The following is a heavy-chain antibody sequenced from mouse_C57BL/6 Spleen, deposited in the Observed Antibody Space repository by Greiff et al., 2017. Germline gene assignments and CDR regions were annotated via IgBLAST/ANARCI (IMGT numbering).Heavy chain of an antibody. V-gene: IGHV14-2*01. Sequence: EVKLMESGAELVKPGASVKLSCTASGFNIKDYYMHWVKQRTEQGLEWIGRIDPEDGETKYAPKFQGKATITADTSSNTAYLQLSSLTSEDTAVYYCAILIYYDYDEGIYYFDYWGQGTTLTVSS. CDR3: AILIYYDYDEGIYYFDY. CDR1: GFNIKDYY. CDR2: IDPEDGET. J-gene: IGHJ2*01. D-gene: IGHD2-4*01.